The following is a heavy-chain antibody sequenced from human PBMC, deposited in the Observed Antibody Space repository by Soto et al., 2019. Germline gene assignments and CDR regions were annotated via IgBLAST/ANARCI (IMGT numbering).Heavy chain of an antibody. CDR2: IYYSGST. Sequence: TSETLSLTCTVSGGSISSYYLSWIRQPPGKGLEWIGYIYYSGSTNYNPSLKSRVTISVDTSKNQFSLKLSSVTAADTAVYYCARVSEYSGYGFDYWGQGTLVTVSS. V-gene: IGHV4-59*01. D-gene: IGHD5-12*01. CDR3: ARVSEYSGYGFDY. J-gene: IGHJ4*02. CDR1: GGSISSYY.